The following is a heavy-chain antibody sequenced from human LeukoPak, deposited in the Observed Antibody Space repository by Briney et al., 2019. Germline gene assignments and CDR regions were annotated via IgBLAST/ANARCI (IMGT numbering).Heavy chain of an antibody. CDR1: GGSISSSSYY. J-gene: IGHJ3*02. D-gene: IGHD3-10*01. Sequence: SETLSLTCTVSGGSISSSSYYWGWIRQPPGKGLEWIGSIYYSGSTYYNPSLKSQVTISVDTSKNQFSLKVSSVTAADTAVYYCASTEGYYNNAFDIWGQGTTVTVSS. V-gene: IGHV4-39*01. CDR3: ASTEGYYNNAFDI. CDR2: IYYSGST.